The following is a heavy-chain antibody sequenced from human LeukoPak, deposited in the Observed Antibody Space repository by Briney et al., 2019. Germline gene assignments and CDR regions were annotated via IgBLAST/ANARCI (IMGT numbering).Heavy chain of an antibody. CDR1: GYTFTSYY. D-gene: IGHD3-10*01. CDR2: INPSGGST. CDR3: ARNIWFGESADAFDI. Sequence: ASVKVSCKASGYTFTSYYMHWARQAPGQGLEWMGIINPSGGSTSYAQKFQGRVTMTRDKSIRTAYMELSRLTSDDTAVYYCARNIWFGESADAFDIWGQGTMVTVSS. V-gene: IGHV1-46*01. J-gene: IGHJ3*02.